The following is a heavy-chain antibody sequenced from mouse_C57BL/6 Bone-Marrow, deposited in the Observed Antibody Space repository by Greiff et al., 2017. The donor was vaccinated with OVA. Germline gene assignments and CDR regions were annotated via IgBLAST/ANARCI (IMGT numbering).Heavy chain of an antibody. V-gene: IGHV15-2*01. CDR1: DSEVFPIAY. CDR2: ILPSIGRT. Sequence: QVQLQQSGSELRSPGSSVKLSCKDFDSEVFPIAYMSWVRQKPGHGFEWIGGILPSIGRTIYGEKFEDKATLDADTLSNTAYLELNSLTSEDSAIYYCARDHYGSSDPFAYWGQGTLVTVSA. D-gene: IGHD1-1*01. J-gene: IGHJ3*01. CDR3: ARDHYGSSDPFAY.